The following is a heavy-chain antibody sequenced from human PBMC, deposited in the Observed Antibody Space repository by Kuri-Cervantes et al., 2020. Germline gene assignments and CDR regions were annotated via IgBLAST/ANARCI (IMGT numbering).Heavy chain of an antibody. V-gene: IGHV4-30-4*01. J-gene: IGHJ4*02. Sequence: SCTVSGDSISSGDYYWTWIRQPPGKGLEWIGYIYYSGSTYYNPSLKSRVTISVDTSKNQFSLKLSSVTAADTAVYYCARGGYCSGGNCYSGRIDYWGQGTLVTVSS. CDR1: GDSISSGDYY. CDR3: ARGGYCSGGNCYSGRIDY. CDR2: IYYSGST. D-gene: IGHD2-15*01.